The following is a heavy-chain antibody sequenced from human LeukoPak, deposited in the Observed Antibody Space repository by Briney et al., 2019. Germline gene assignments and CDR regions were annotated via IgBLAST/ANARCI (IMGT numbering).Heavy chain of an antibody. Sequence: PGGSLRLSCAASGFTFSSYAMSWVRQAPGKGLEWVSAISGSGGSTYYADSVKGRFTISRDNSKNTLHLQMNSLRAEDTAVYYCAKDQQGWPDIFDYWGQGTLVTVSS. V-gene: IGHV3-23*01. CDR1: GFTFSSYA. CDR3: AKDQQGWPDIFDY. CDR2: ISGSGGST. J-gene: IGHJ4*02. D-gene: IGHD3-9*01.